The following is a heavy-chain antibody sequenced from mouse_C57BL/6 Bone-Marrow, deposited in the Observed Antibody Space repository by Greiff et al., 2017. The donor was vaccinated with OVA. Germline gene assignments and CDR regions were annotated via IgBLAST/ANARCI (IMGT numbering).Heavy chain of an antibody. Sequence: EVQVVESGGGLVKPGGSLKLSCAASGFTFSDCGMHWVRQAPEKGLEWVAYISSGSSTIYYADTVKGRFTISRDNAKNTLFLQMTSLRSEDTAMYYCARGDYGHWYFDVWGTGTTVTVSS. CDR3: ARGDYGHWYFDV. J-gene: IGHJ1*03. CDR1: GFTFSDCG. D-gene: IGHD1-1*01. CDR2: ISSGSSTI. V-gene: IGHV5-17*01.